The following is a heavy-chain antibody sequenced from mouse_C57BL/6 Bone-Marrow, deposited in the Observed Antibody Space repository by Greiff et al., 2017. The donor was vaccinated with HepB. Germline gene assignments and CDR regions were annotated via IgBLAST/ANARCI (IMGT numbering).Heavy chain of an antibody. Sequence: QVQLKQSGAELVKPGASVKISCKASGYAFSSYWMNWVKQRPGKGLEWIGQIYPGDGDTNYNGKFKGKATLTADKSSSTASEDSAVYFCARGAYWGQGTLVTVSA. J-gene: IGHJ3*01. CDR2: IYPGDGDT. V-gene: IGHV1-80*01. CDR1: GYAFSSYW. CDR3: ARGAY.